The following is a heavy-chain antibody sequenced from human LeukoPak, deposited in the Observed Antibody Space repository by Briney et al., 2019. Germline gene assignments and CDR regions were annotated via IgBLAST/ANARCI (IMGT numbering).Heavy chain of an antibody. CDR3: ASLGYCSGGSCGRSYYYYYYGMDV. D-gene: IGHD2-15*01. Sequence: PSETLSLTCAVSGYSISSGYYWGWIRQPPGKGLGWIGSIYHSGSTYYNPSLKSRVTISVDTSKNQFSLKLSSVTAADTAVYYCASLGYCSGGSCGRSYYYYYYGMDVWGKGTTVTVSS. CDR2: IYHSGST. CDR1: GYSISSGYY. V-gene: IGHV4-38-2*01. J-gene: IGHJ6*04.